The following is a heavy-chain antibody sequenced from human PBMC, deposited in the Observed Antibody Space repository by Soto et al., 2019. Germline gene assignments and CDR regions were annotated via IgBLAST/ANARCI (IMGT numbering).Heavy chain of an antibody. Sequence: PSETLSLTCTVSGGSISSYYWSWIWQPPGKGLEWIGYIYYSGSTNYNPSLKSRVTISVDTSKNQFSLKLSSVTAADTAVYYCARGPPTPYGSGDAFDIWGQGTMVTVSS. V-gene: IGHV4-59*01. D-gene: IGHD6-25*01. CDR1: GGSISSYY. CDR2: IYYSGST. CDR3: ARGPPTPYGSGDAFDI. J-gene: IGHJ3*02.